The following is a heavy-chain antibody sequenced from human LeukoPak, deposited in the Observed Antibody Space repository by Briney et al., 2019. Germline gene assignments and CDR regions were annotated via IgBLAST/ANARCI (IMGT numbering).Heavy chain of an antibody. D-gene: IGHD6-19*01. CDR2: IYSGGST. J-gene: IGHJ4*02. Sequence: GGSRRLSCAASGFTVSSNYMSWGRQAPGKGLEWVSVIYSGGSTDYADSVKGRFTISRDNSKNTLYLQMNSLGVEDTAVYYCARPIAVAGSWYFDYWGQGSLLSVSS. CDR1: GFTVSSNY. V-gene: IGHV3-53*01. CDR3: ARPIAVAGSWYFDY.